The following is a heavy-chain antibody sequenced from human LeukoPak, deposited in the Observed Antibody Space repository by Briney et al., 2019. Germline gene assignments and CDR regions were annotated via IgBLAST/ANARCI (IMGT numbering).Heavy chain of an antibody. V-gene: IGHV3-53*01. Sequence: GGSLRLSCAASGFTVSSSHMSWVRQAPGKGLKWVSVIYSVGNTYYADSVKGRFTTSRDNSKNTLYLHMNSLRVVDTAVYYCARCNGDYGDFKWGQGTLVTVSS. J-gene: IGHJ4*02. CDR1: GFTVSSSH. CDR3: ARCNGDYGDFK. D-gene: IGHD4-17*01. CDR2: IYSVGNT.